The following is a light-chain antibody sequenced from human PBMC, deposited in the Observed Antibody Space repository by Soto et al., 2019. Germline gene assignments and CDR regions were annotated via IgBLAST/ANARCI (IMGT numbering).Light chain of an antibody. CDR1: QSVSTN. Sequence: ESVLTQSPGTLSLSPGERATLSCRASQSVSTNVAWYQQRPGQALSLLIYGASTRASGCPARFTGSGSGTEFILTISSLQSEDFAVYYCQHYNTWPWTFGQGTKVDIK. V-gene: IGKV3-15*01. J-gene: IGKJ1*01. CDR3: QHYNTWPWT. CDR2: GAS.